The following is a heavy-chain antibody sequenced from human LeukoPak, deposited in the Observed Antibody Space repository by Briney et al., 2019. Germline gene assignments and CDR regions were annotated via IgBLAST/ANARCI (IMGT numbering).Heavy chain of an antibody. CDR1: GGSIGSGDYY. CDR2: IYYSGST. J-gene: IGHJ5*02. CDR3: ARERNKRQFDP. Sequence: PSETLSLTCTVSGGSIGSGDYYWSWIRQPPGKGLEWIGYIYYSGSTYYNPSLKSRVTISVDTSKNQFSLKLSSVTAAGTAVYYCARERNKRQFDPWGQGTLVTVSS. V-gene: IGHV4-30-4*01.